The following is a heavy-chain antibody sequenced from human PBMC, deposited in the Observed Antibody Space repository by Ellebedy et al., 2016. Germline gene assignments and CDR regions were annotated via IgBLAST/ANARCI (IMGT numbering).Heavy chain of an antibody. Sequence: LRLSCTVSGGSISSGGYYWSWIRQHPGKGLEWIGYIYYSGSTYYNPSLKSRVTISVDTSKNQFSLKLSSVTAADTAVYYCARPSIAARTGDFDYWGQGTLVTVSS. CDR2: IYYSGST. CDR1: GGSISSGGYY. D-gene: IGHD6-6*01. J-gene: IGHJ4*02. CDR3: ARPSIAARTGDFDY. V-gene: IGHV4-31*03.